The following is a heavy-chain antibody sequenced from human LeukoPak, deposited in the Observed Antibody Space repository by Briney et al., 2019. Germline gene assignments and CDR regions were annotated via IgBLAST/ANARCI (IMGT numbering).Heavy chain of an antibody. CDR1: GFTFSSYT. V-gene: IGHV3-23*01. D-gene: IGHD3-22*01. CDR2: ITGSGGDT. CDR3: AKSSGSSGYYYVGDY. J-gene: IGHJ4*02. Sequence: GGSLRLSCAASGFTFSSYTMSWVRQAPGRGLEWVSTITGSGGDTYYADSVKGRFTISRDNPRNTLSLQMSSLRAVDTAVYYCAKSSGSSGYYYVGDYWGQGTLVTVSS.